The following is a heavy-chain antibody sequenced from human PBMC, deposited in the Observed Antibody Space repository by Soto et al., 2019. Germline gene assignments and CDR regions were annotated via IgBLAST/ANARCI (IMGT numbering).Heavy chain of an antibody. CDR3: ARDYWSGDRYYYGMDV. V-gene: IGHV1-2*02. J-gene: IGHJ6*02. Sequence: VASVKVSCKASGYTFTGYYIHWVRQAPGQRLEWMGYINPNGGGPNYAQKFQGRVTMTRDTSISTAYMELSRLRSDDTAVYFCARDYWSGDRYYYGMDVWGQGTTVTVSS. CDR2: INPNGGGP. CDR1: GYTFTGYY. D-gene: IGHD3-3*01.